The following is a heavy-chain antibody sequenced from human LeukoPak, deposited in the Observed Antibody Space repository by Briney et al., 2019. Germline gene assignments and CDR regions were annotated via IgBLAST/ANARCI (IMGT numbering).Heavy chain of an antibody. D-gene: IGHD3-22*01. V-gene: IGHV3-30-3*01. CDR1: GFTFSSYA. CDR3: ARVRDYYDSSGPYAFDI. Sequence: GRSLRLSCAASGFTFSSYAMHWVRQAPGKGLEWVALISYDGSNKYNADSVKGRFTISRDNSKNTLYLQMNSLRAEDTAVYYCARVRDYYDSSGPYAFDIWGQGTMVTVSS. CDR2: ISYDGSNK. J-gene: IGHJ3*02.